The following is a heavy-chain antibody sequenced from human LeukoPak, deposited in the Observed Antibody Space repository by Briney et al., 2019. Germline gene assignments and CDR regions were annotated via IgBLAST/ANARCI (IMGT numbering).Heavy chain of an antibody. CDR2: ISGSGGST. CDR3: AKGYDILTGYQSWFDP. Sequence: GGSLRLSCAASGFTFSSYAMSWVRQAPGKGLKWVSAISGSGGSTYYADSVKGRFTISRDNSKNTLYLQMNSLRAEDTAVYYCAKGYDILTGYQSWFDPWGQGTLVTVSS. CDR1: GFTFSSYA. J-gene: IGHJ5*02. V-gene: IGHV3-23*01. D-gene: IGHD3-9*01.